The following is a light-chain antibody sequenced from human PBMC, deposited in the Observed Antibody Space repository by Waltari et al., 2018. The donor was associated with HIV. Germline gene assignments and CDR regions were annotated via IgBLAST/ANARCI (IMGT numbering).Light chain of an antibody. Sequence: QSVLTQPPSASGTPGQRVTISCSGSSSHIGSNHVYWYQHLPGTAPKLLIYVNSQRPSGVPDLLSGSKSGTSASLAISGLRSEDEGDYYCAAWDDSLRGPVFGGGSRLTVL. J-gene: IGLJ2*01. CDR1: SSHIGSNH. V-gene: IGLV1-47*01. CDR2: VNS. CDR3: AAWDDSLRGPV.